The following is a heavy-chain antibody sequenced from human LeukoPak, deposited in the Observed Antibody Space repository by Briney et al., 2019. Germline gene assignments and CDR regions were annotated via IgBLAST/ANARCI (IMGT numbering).Heavy chain of an antibody. V-gene: IGHV3-30*04. CDR1: GFTFSSYA. J-gene: IGHJ4*02. CDR3: ARGAYSSSWYFDY. CDR2: ISYDGSNK. D-gene: IGHD6-13*01. Sequence: GGSLRLSCAASGFTFSSYAMSWVRQAPGKGLEWVAVISYDGSNKYYADSVKGRFTISRDNSKNTLYLQMNSLRAEDTAVYYCARGAYSSSWYFDYWGQGTLVTVSS.